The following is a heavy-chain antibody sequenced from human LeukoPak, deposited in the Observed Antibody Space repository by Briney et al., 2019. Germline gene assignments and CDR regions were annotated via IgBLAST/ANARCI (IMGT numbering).Heavy chain of an antibody. D-gene: IGHD1-26*01. Sequence: SETLSLTCTVSGGSISSYYWSWIRQPPGKGLEWIGEINHSGSTNYNPSLKSRVTISVDTSKNQFSLKLSSVTAADTAVYYCARGRGSYSGSYSGNWRTNPRAFDIWGQGTMVTVSS. CDR2: INHSGST. V-gene: IGHV4-34*01. CDR3: ARGRGSYSGSYSGNWRTNPRAFDI. J-gene: IGHJ3*02. CDR1: GGSISSYY.